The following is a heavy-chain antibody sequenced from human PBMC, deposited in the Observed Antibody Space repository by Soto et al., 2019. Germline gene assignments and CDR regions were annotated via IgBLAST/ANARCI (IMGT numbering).Heavy chain of an antibody. V-gene: IGHV1-69*01. Sequence: QVQLVQSGAEVKKPGSSVKVSCKASGGTFSSYSINWVRQAPGQGLEWMGEIISIFGTATYAPKFQGIVTITADDSTSTAYMELSSLRSEDTAVYYCARDGGRHSGGIDYWGQGTLVTVSS. J-gene: IGHJ4*02. CDR3: ARDGGRHSGGIDY. CDR1: GGTFSSYS. CDR2: IISIFGTA. D-gene: IGHD1-26*01.